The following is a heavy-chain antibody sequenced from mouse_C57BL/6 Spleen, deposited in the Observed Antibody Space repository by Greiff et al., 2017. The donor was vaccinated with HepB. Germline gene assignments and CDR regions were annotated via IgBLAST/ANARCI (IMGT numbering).Heavy chain of an antibody. CDR1: GYAFTNYL. CDR3: ARSEDYGPWFAY. J-gene: IGHJ3*01. Sequence: VQLQQSGAELVRPGTSVKVSCKASGYAFTNYLIEWVKQRPGQGLEWIGVINPGSGGTNYNEKFKGKATLTADKSSSTAYMQLSSLTSEDSAVCFCARSEDYGPWFAYWGQGTLVTVSA. V-gene: IGHV1-54*01. D-gene: IGHD2-4*01. CDR2: INPGSGGT.